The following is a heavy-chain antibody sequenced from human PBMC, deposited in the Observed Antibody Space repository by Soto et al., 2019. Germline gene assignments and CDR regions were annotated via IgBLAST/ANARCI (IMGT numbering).Heavy chain of an antibody. D-gene: IGHD2-15*01. CDR3: TRENIENRDGLYDAFDI. J-gene: IGHJ3*02. V-gene: IGHV1-2*02. CDR2: MNPKSGGA. Sequence: ASVKVSCKTSGYTFTDYYTHWVRQAPGQGLEWMGWMNPKSGGAYFAQKFQGGVTLTRDTSIGTAYIEVNSLTSDDTAVYFCTRENIENRDGLYDAFDIWGQGTTVTVSS. CDR1: GYTFTDYY.